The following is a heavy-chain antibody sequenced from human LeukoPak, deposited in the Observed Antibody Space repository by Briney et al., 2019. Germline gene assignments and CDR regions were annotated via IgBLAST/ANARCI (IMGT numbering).Heavy chain of an antibody. CDR2: IYYSGST. D-gene: IGHD3-22*01. Sequence: SETLSLTCTVSGGSINSYYWGWIRQPPEKGLEWIGYIYYSGSTTYNPSLKSRVTISVDTSKNQFSLKLSSVTAADTAVYYCARETSSGSGYYLDYWGQGTLVTVSS. V-gene: IGHV4-59*01. J-gene: IGHJ4*02. CDR1: GGSINSYY. CDR3: ARETSSGSGYYLDY.